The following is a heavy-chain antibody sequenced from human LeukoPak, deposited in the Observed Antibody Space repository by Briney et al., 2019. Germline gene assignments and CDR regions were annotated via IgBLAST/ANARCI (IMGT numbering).Heavy chain of an antibody. CDR1: GASINNNF. Sequence: SETLSLTCTVSGASINNNFWTWIRQPPGKGLEWIGYIYSSGSANYNPSLKSRVIISGDTSKNQISLNLTSVTAADTAVYFCARHRDYYDTWGPGTLVTVSS. CDR2: IYSSGSA. D-gene: IGHD3-22*01. CDR3: ARHRDYYDT. V-gene: IGHV4-59*08. J-gene: IGHJ4*01.